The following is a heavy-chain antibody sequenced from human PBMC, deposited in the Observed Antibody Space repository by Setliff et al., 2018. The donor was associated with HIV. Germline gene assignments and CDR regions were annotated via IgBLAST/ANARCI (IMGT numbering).Heavy chain of an antibody. Sequence: KASETLSLTCTVSGGSINSYFWSWIRQPPGKALEWIGYIYNSGSTNYNPSLRSRGTISVDTSKNQFSLKLRSVTAADTAVYYCARHTLSLNPFDPWGQGTLVTVSS. J-gene: IGHJ5*02. CDR1: GGSINSYF. CDR2: IYNSGST. V-gene: IGHV4-59*08. CDR3: ARHTLSLNPFDP.